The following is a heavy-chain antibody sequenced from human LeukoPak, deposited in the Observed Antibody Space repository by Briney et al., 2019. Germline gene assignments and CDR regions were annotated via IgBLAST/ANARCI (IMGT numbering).Heavy chain of an antibody. D-gene: IGHD1-26*01. CDR2: ISASGGTI. CDR1: GFTFSSYA. CDR3: AKGANSDTRYYFDY. J-gene: IGHJ4*02. V-gene: IGHV3-23*01. Sequence: GGSLRLSCAASGFTFSSYAMNWVRQAPGKGLEWVSSISASGGTIYYADSVKGRFTISRDNSKNTLFLQMKSLRVEHTAIYYCAKGANSDTRYYFDYWGQGSLVTVSS.